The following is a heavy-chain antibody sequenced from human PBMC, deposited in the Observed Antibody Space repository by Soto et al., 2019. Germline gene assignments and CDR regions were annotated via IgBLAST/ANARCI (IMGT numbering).Heavy chain of an antibody. CDR3: VKELSRIYFSYYYGMDV. D-gene: IGHD1-26*01. CDR1: GFTFSSYA. J-gene: IGHJ6*02. V-gene: IGHV3-23*01. CDR2: ISGSGGST. Sequence: HPGGSLRLSCAASGFTFSSYAMSWVRQAPGQGLEWVSAISGSGGSTYYADSVKGRFTISRDNSKNTLYLHMNSLRAEDTAVYYCVKELSRIYFSYYYGMDVWGQGTTVTDSS.